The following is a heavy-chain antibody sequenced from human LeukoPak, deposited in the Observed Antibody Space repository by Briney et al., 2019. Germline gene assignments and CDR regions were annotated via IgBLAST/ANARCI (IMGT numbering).Heavy chain of an antibody. CDR3: AKKAVAGD. CDR2: ISGTGGST. Sequence: GGSLRLSCAASGFTFSSYVMSWVRQAPGKGLEWVSHISGTGGSTYYADSVKGRSTISRDNSKNMLYLQMNSLRAEDTAVYYCAKKAVAGDWGQGTLVTVSS. V-gene: IGHV3-23*01. CDR1: GFTFSSYV. D-gene: IGHD6-19*01. J-gene: IGHJ4*02.